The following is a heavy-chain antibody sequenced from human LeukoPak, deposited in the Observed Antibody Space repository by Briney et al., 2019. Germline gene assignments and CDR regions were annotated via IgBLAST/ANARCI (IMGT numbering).Heavy chain of an antibody. CDR3: ARGGWAKSEDY. CDR2: ISSSGSTI. J-gene: IGHJ4*02. D-gene: IGHD1-26*01. V-gene: IGHV3-48*03. CDR1: GFTFSSYE. Sequence: GGSLRLSCAASGFTFSSYEMNWVRQAPGKGLEWVSYISSSGSTIYYADSVKGRFTISRDNAKNSLYLQMNSLRAEDTAVYYCARGGWAKSEDYWGQGTLVTVSS.